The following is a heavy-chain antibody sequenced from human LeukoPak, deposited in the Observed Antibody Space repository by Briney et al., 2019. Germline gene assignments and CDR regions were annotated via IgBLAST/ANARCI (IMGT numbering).Heavy chain of an antibody. Sequence: SETLSLTCTVSGGSISSYYWSWIRQPPGKGLEWIGYIYYSGSTNYNPSLKSRVTISVDTSKNQFSLKLSPVTAADTAVYYCARVDSSSWYEIDYWGQGTLVTVSS. CDR3: ARVDSSSWYEIDY. CDR2: IYYSGST. J-gene: IGHJ4*02. V-gene: IGHV4-59*01. CDR1: GGSISSYY. D-gene: IGHD6-13*01.